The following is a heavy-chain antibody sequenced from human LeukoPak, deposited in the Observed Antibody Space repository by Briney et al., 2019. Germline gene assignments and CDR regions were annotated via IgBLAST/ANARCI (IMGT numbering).Heavy chain of an antibody. D-gene: IGHD3-22*01. CDR1: GGSISSRNW. CDR2: IYLSGST. Sequence: SETLSLTCAVSGGSISSRNWWSWVRQPPGQGLEWIGEIYLSGSTNYNPSLKSRVTISVDKSKNQFSLNLTSLTAADTAVYYCARHEGDTSGYYFDYWGQGTLVTASS. CDR3: ARHEGDTSGYYFDY. V-gene: IGHV4-4*02. J-gene: IGHJ4*02.